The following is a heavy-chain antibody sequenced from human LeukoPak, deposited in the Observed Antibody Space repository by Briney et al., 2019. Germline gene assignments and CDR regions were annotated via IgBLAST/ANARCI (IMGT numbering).Heavy chain of an antibody. CDR2: ISGGGDST. V-gene: IGHV3-23*01. D-gene: IGHD6-13*01. CDR3: ARWSSSWYFDYYYYYGMDV. CDR1: GFTFSTYA. Sequence: GGSLRLSCAASGFTFSTYAMSWVRQAPGKGLEWVSAISGGGDSTFYVDSVKGRFTISRDNSKSTLYLQMNSLRAEDTAVYYCARWSSSWYFDYYYYYGMDVWGQGTTVTVSS. J-gene: IGHJ6*02.